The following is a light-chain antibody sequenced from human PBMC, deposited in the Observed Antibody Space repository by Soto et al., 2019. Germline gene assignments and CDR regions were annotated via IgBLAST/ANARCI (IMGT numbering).Light chain of an antibody. CDR3: LQYYNSPYT. CDR2: WAS. V-gene: IGKV4-1*01. J-gene: IGKJ2*01. CDR1: QSILYNSNNKNY. Sequence: DIVMTQSPDSLAVSLGERATINCKSSQSILYNSNNKNYLAWYQQKSGQPPKLLFYWASTRESGVPDRFGGSGSGTDFTLTISGLQAEDVAVYYCLQYYNSPYTFGQGTKLEMK.